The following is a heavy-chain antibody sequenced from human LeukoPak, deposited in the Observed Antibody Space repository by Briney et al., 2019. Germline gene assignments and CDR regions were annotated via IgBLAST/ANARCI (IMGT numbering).Heavy chain of an antibody. V-gene: IGHV3-30-3*01. CDR2: ISYDGSNK. CDR1: GFTFSSYA. Sequence: GGSLRLSCAASGFTFSSYAMHWVRQAPGKGLEWVAVISYDGSNKYYADSVKGRFTISRDNSKNTLYLQMNSLRAEDTAVYYCARDSSLGSSWYDYYYYMDVWGKGTTVTVSS. D-gene: IGHD6-13*01. CDR3: ARDSSLGSSWYDYYYYMDV. J-gene: IGHJ6*03.